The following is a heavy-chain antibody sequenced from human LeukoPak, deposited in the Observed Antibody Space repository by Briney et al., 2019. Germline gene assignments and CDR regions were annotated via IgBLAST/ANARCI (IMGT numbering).Heavy chain of an antibody. CDR3: AKDMHSGGYYYGY. V-gene: IGHV3-43*02. CDR2: ITGDDGRT. CDR1: GFTFDDFD. J-gene: IGHJ4*02. D-gene: IGHD3-22*01. Sequence: GGSLRLSCAASGFTFDDFDMHWVRQAPGKGLEWVSLITGDDGRTYYADSVKGRFTISRDNSKDPLYLQMNSLSTEDTAVYYCAKDMHSGGYYYGYWGQGTLVTVSS.